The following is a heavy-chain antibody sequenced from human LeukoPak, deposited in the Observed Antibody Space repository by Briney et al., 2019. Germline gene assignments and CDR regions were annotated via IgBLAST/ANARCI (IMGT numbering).Heavy chain of an antibody. V-gene: IGHV3-23*01. CDR2: ISGSSAYT. CDR1: GFTFDIYA. CDR3: ARAKTGYSSSWDFDY. J-gene: IGHJ4*02. D-gene: IGHD6-13*01. Sequence: GGSLRLSCAASGFTFDIYAMSWVRQAPGKGLEWVSSISGSSAYTYYADSVKGRFTISRDNSKNTLYLQMNSLRAEDTAVYYCARAKTGYSSSWDFDYWGQGTLVTVSS.